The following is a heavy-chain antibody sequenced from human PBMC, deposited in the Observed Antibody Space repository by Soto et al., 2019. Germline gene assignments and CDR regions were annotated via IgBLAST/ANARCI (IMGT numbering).Heavy chain of an antibody. Sequence: QVQLVQSGAEVKKPGSSVKVSCKASGGTFSSYAISWVRQAPGQGLEWMGGIIPIFGTANYAQKFQGRVTITADESTSTAYMELSSLRSEDTAVYYCARGVWSGYLDYYYGMDVWGQGTTVTVSS. D-gene: IGHD5-12*01. J-gene: IGHJ6*02. CDR2: IIPIFGTA. V-gene: IGHV1-69*01. CDR1: GGTFSSYA. CDR3: ARGVWSGYLDYYYGMDV.